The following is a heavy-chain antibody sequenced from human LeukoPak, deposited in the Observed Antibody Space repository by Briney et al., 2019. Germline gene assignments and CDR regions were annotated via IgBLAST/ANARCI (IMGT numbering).Heavy chain of an antibody. CDR2: ISYDGSNK. Sequence: GGSLRLSCAASGFTFSSYGMHWVRQAPGKGLEWVAVISYDGSNKYYADSVKGRFTISRDNSKNTLYLQMNSLRAEDTAVYYCAKITKYSSGWYWYGMDVWGQGTTVTVSS. D-gene: IGHD6-19*01. CDR3: AKITKYSSGWYWYGMDV. CDR1: GFTFSSYG. J-gene: IGHJ6*02. V-gene: IGHV3-30*18.